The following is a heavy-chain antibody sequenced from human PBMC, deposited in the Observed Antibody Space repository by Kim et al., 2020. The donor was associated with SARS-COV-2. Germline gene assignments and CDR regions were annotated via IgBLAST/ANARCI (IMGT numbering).Heavy chain of an antibody. D-gene: IGHD6-6*01. J-gene: IGHJ4*02. CDR3: AREGGSARSPHFDY. Sequence: YAESVRGRYTVSRDNSKNTVFLQMNSLTTDDTAVFYCAREGGSARSPHFDYWGRGTLVTVSS. V-gene: IGHV3-30*01.